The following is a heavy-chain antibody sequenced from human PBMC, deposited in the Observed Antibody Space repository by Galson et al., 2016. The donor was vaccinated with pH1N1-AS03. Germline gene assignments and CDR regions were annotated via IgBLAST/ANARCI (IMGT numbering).Heavy chain of an antibody. D-gene: IGHD2-2*01. CDR1: GVSTSGGNSY. CDR2: IDASGST. Sequence: TLSLTCTVSGVSTSGGNSYWTWIRQAAGQGLEWIGRIDASGSTNYNPSLKTRVTISFDTSSNEFSLNLRSVTAADTAVYYCARSIPGVMMQDGMDVWGQGTTVTFSS. CDR3: ARSIPGVMMQDGMDV. J-gene: IGHJ6*02. V-gene: IGHV4-61*02.